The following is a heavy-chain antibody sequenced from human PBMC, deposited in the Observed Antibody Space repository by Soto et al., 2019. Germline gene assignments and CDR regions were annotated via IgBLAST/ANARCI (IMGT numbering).Heavy chain of an antibody. CDR2: ISYDGSNK. CDR3: AKEEGGSYFDY. D-gene: IGHD1-26*01. CDR1: GCTFSSYG. V-gene: IGHV3-30*18. J-gene: IGHJ4*02. Sequence: QVQLVESGGGVVQPGRSLRLSCAASGCTFSSYGMHWVRQAPGKGLEWVAVISYDGSNKYYADSVKGRFTISRDNSKNTLYLQMNSLRAEDTAVYYCAKEEGGSYFDYWGQGTLVTVSS.